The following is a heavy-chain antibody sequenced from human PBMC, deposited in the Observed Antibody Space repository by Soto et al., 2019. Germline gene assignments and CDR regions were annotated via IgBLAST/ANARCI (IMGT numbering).Heavy chain of an antibody. D-gene: IGHD1-1*01. J-gene: IGHJ6*02. Sequence: GASVKVSWKASRYGFTSYGISWVQQAPGQGLEWMGWISANSGGTNYAQKLKGWVTMTRDTSISTAYMELSRLRSDDTAVYYCATAPRTGTTFSDGMDVWGQGPTVTVSS. CDR1: RYGFTSYG. CDR2: ISANSGGT. V-gene: IGHV1-2*04. CDR3: ATAPRTGTTFSDGMDV.